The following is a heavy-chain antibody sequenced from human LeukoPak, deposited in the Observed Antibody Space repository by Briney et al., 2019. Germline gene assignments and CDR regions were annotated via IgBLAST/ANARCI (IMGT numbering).Heavy chain of an antibody. D-gene: IGHD1-1*01. CDR1: GGTFSSYA. CDR3: ARDELLERRRGFDY. Sequence: SVKVSCKASGGTFSSYAISWVRQAPGQGLEWMGGIIPIFGTANYAQKFQGRVTITADESTSTAYMELSSLRSEDTAVYYCARDELLERRRGFDYWGQGALVTVSS. V-gene: IGHV1-69*13. CDR2: IIPIFGTA. J-gene: IGHJ4*02.